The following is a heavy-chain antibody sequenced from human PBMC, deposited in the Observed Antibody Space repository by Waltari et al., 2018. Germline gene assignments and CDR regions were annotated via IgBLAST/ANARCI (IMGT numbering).Heavy chain of an antibody. CDR2: VYHSGNT. CDR3: ARGDIPDY. Sequence: QVQLQESGPGLVKPSETLSLTCAVSGYSISSGYYWGWIRRPPGKGLEWIGSVYHSGNTYYNASLKSRVTISVDTSKNQFSLKLSSVTAADTAVYYCARGDIPDYWGQGTLVTVSS. J-gene: IGHJ4*02. V-gene: IGHV4-38-2*01. D-gene: IGHD3-9*01. CDR1: GYSISSGYY.